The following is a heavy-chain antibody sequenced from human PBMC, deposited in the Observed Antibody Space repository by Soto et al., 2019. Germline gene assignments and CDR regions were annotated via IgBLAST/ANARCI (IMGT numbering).Heavy chain of an antibody. CDR3: TKGASSSISARHNY. J-gene: IGHJ4*02. CDR2: ISWNSGTI. D-gene: IGHD6-6*01. Sequence: EVQLVESGGGLVQPGRSLRLSCAASGFTFDDYAMHWVRQGPGKGLEWVSSISWNSGTIGYADSVKGRFTISRDNAKNSMYLQMNRLGADDTALYYCTKGASSSISARHNYWGQGTLVTVSS. V-gene: IGHV3-9*01. CDR1: GFTFDDYA.